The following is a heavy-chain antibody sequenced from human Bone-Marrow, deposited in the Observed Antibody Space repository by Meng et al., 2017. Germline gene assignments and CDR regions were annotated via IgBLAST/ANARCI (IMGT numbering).Heavy chain of an antibody. CDR3: ARRVSGSGLTTDWFDP. CDR2: IYHSGST. J-gene: IGHJ5*02. CDR1: GGSISSSTW. V-gene: IGHV4-4*02. Sequence: VPLQDSGPGRVKPSGTLSPTCAVSGGSISSSTWWSWVRQPPGKGLEWIGEIYHSGSTNYNPSLKSRVTISVDKSKNQFSLKLSSVTAADTAVYYCARRVSGSGLTTDWFDPWGQGTLVTVFS. D-gene: IGHD4-17*01.